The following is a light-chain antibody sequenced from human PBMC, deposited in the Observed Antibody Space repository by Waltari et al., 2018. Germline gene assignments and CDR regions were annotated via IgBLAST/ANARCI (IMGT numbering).Light chain of an antibody. CDR3: HVWDSISDHVI. CDR1: NLGSKS. CDR2: DDT. V-gene: IGLV3-21*02. J-gene: IGLJ2*01. Sequence: SYVLTQPPSVSVAPAQTARITCGDNNLGSKSVHWYQQKPGQAPLLVVSDDTDRPSGIPERISGSHSGTTATLTISRVEAGDEADYYCHVWDSISDHVIFGGGTKLTVL.